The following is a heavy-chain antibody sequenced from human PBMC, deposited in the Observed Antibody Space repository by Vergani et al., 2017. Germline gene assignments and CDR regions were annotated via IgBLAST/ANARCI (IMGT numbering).Heavy chain of an antibody. D-gene: IGHD2-15*01. CDR3: AKEGGGYCSGGTCYPEY. V-gene: IGHV3-30*02. Sequence: VLLVESGGDSVQPGGSLRLSCAASGFTFNSYGMHWVRQAPGKGLEWVASIRSDESRRYYGDSMEGPFTISRDNSKNTLYLQMKSLRPEDTAVYYCAKEGGGYCSGGTCYPEYWGQGTLVIVSS. CDR2: IRSDESRR. CDR1: GFTFNSYG. J-gene: IGHJ4*02.